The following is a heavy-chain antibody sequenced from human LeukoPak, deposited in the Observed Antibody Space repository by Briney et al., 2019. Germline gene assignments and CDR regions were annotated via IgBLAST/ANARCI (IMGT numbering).Heavy chain of an antibody. J-gene: IGHJ6*02. CDR3: ARDPYDSSGYYFQGYYYYGMDV. Sequence: PGGSLRLSCAASGFTFSDYYMSWIRQAPGKGLEWVSYISSSGSTIYYADPVKGRFTISRDNAKNSLYLQMNSLRAEDTAVYYCARDPYDSSGYYFQGYYYYGMDVWGQGTTVTVSS. D-gene: IGHD3-22*01. V-gene: IGHV3-11*01. CDR1: GFTFSDYY. CDR2: ISSSGSTI.